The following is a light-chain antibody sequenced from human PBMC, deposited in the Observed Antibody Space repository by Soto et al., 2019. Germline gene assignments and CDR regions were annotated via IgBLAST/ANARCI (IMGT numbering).Light chain of an antibody. Sequence: QSALTQPASVSGSPGQSITISCTGTSSDLAIYNYVSWYQQQPGKAPKLMIYQVTNRPSGVSNRFSGSRSGNTASLTISGLQAEDEADSYCSSYTDSSNYVFGTVTKLTVL. CDR1: SSDLAIYNY. CDR2: QVT. CDR3: SSYTDSSNYV. V-gene: IGLV2-14*01. J-gene: IGLJ1*01.